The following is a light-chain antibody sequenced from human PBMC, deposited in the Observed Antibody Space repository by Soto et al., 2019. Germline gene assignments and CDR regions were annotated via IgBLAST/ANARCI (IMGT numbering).Light chain of an antibody. CDR1: SSDVGAYKY. J-gene: IGLJ1*01. Sequence: QSVLTQPASVSGSPGQSITISCTGTSSDVGAYKYVSWYQQHPGKVPKLIIYGVSNRPSGVSNRFSGSKSGTSASLAISGLRSEDEADYYCAAWDDSLSGEVFGTGTKVTVL. CDR2: GVS. V-gene: IGLV2-14*03. CDR3: AAWDDSLSGEV.